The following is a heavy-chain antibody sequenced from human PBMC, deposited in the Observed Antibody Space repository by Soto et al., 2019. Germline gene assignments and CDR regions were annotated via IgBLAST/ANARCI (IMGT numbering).Heavy chain of an antibody. V-gene: IGHV1-46*01. CDR2: INPSGGST. D-gene: IGHD3-22*01. J-gene: IGHJ4*02. Sequence: ASVTVSCKASVYTFTSYYIHWVRQAPGQGLEWMGIINPSGGSTSYAQKFQGRVTMTRDTSTSTVYMELSSLRSEDTAVYYCARDELDYYDSSGYDYWGQGTLVTVSS. CDR1: VYTFTSYY. CDR3: ARDELDYYDSSGYDY.